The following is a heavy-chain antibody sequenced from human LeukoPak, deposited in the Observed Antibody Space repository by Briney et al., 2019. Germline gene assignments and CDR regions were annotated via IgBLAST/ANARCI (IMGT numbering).Heavy chain of an antibody. CDR1: DDSINNHF. J-gene: IGHJ3*01. CDR3: VRESGYRDSNYIGTFDF. D-gene: IGHD4-11*01. V-gene: IGHV4-59*11. CDR2: IHYSGTT. Sequence: PSETLSLTCTVSDDSINNHFWSWVRQSPGRGLEWIGYIHYSGTTSCNPSLKRRATIVLDASNNKFSLKLASVTAADTAVYFCVRESGYRDSNYIGTFDFWGRGLLITVSS.